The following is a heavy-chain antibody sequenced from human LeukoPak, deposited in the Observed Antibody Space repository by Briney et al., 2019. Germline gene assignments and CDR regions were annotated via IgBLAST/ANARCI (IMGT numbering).Heavy chain of an antibody. J-gene: IGHJ4*02. CDR3: ARDRGRRRDGYNYPFDY. CDR1: GFTVSSNY. D-gene: IGHD5-24*01. CDR2: INSDGSST. Sequence: GGSLRLSCAASGFTVSSNYMSWVRQAPGKGLEWVSRINSDGSSTSYADSVKGRFTISRDNAKNTLYLQMNSLRAEDTAVYYCARDRGRRRDGYNYPFDYWGQGTLVTVSS. V-gene: IGHV3-74*01.